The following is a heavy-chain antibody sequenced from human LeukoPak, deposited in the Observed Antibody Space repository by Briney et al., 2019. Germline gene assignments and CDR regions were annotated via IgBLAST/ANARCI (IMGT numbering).Heavy chain of an antibody. D-gene: IGHD5/OR15-5a*01. Sequence: GESLKISCKASGYSFTNYWIAWVRQKPGKGLEWMGIMHPGASEINYSPYFEGQVTISADTSISTAYLEWYSLKASDSAIYYCAKTIASLGSGARYFDPWGQGTMITVSS. V-gene: IGHV5-51*01. J-gene: IGHJ5*02. CDR1: GYSFTNYW. CDR2: MHPGASEI. CDR3: AKTIASLGSGARYFDP.